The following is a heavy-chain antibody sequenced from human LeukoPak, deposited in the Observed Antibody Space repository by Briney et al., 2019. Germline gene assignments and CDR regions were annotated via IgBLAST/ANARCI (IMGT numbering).Heavy chain of an antibody. CDR1: GYTFTSCG. Sequence: ASVKVSCKASGYTFTSCGISWVRQAPGQGLEWMGWISAYNGNTNYAQKLQGRVTMTTDTSTSTAYMELRSLRSDDTAVYYCARDGSQAYCGGDCDVDYWGQGALVTVSS. V-gene: IGHV1-18*01. D-gene: IGHD2-21*02. J-gene: IGHJ4*02. CDR3: ARDGSQAYCGGDCDVDY. CDR2: ISAYNGNT.